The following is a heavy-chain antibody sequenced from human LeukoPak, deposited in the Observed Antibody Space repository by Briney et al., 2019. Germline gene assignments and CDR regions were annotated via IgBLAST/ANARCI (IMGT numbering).Heavy chain of an antibody. D-gene: IGHD3-22*01. CDR1: GGSISSTSYY. Sequence: SETLSLTCTVSGGSISSTSYYWGWIRQPPGKGLEWIASIYYSGTTYYNPSLKSRVTISVDTSKNRFSLKLTSVTAADTAVYYCARASYSYDINGWVPFDYWGQGTLVTVSS. V-gene: IGHV4-39*01. CDR2: IYYSGTT. CDR3: ARASYSYDINGWVPFDY. J-gene: IGHJ4*02.